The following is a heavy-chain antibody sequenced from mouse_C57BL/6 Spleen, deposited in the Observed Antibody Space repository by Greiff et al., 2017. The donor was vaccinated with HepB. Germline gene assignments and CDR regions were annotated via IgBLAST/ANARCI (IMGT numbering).Heavy chain of an antibody. CDR1: GYTFTSYW. CDR3: ASPYGNYGAWFAY. V-gene: IGHV1-64*01. J-gene: IGHJ3*01. CDR2: IHPNSGST. D-gene: IGHD2-1*01. Sequence: QVQLQQPGAELVKPGASVKLSCKASGYTFTSYWMHWVKQRPGQGLEWIGMIHPNSGSTNYNEKFKSKATLTVDKSSSTAYMQLSSLTSEDSAVYYCASPYGNYGAWFAYWGRGTLVTVSA.